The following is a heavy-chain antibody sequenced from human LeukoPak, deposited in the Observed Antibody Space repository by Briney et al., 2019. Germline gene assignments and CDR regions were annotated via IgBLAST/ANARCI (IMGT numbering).Heavy chain of an antibody. CDR3: ARARCSSTGCYSFYYVDV. V-gene: IGHV3-48*01. D-gene: IGHD2-2*01. CDR2: ISSSSSPI. Sequence: PGGSLRFSCAASGFTFSIYNMNWVRQAPGKGLEWVSYISSSSSPIYYADSVKGRFTISRDNAKNSLYLQMNSLRAEDTAVYYCARARCSSTGCYSFYYVDVWGKGTTVTVSS. J-gene: IGHJ6*03. CDR1: GFTFSIYN.